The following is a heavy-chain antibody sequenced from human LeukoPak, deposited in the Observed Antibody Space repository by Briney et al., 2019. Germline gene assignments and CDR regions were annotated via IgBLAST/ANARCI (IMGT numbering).Heavy chain of an antibody. J-gene: IGHJ4*02. CDR3: ARDAWASYDDSSGYYPNY. D-gene: IGHD3-22*01. CDR1: GYTSTSYG. V-gene: IGHV1-18*01. Sequence: GASVKVSCKASGYTSTSYGISWVRQAPGQGLEWMGWISAYNGNTNYAQKLQGRVTMTTDTSTSTAYMELRSLRSDDTAVYYCARDAWASYDDSSGYYPNYWGQGTLVTVSS. CDR2: ISAYNGNT.